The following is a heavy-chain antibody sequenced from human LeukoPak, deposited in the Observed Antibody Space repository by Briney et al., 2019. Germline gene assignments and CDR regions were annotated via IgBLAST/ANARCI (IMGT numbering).Heavy chain of an antibody. D-gene: IGHD3-10*02. CDR1: GFPFSSYG. CDR3: AELGITMIGGV. CDR2: ISGSGGST. V-gene: IGHV3-23*01. J-gene: IGHJ6*04. Sequence: GGTLRLSCAASGFPFSSYGISWVRQAPGKGLEWVSGISGSGGSTYYADSVKGRFTISRDNAKNSLYLQMNSLRAEDTAVYYCAELGITMIGGVWGKGTTVTISS.